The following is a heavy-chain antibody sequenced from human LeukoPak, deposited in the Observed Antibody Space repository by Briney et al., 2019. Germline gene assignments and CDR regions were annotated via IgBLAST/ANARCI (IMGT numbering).Heavy chain of an antibody. D-gene: IGHD3-22*01. CDR1: GYTFTSYG. Sequence: ASVKVSCKASGYTFTSYGISWVRQAPGQGLEWMGWISAYNGNTNYAQKLQGRVTMTTDTSTSTAYMELRSLRSDHTAVYYCAIYYYDSSGYYYVPSDYWGQGTLVTVSS. CDR3: AIYYYDSSGYYYVPSDY. V-gene: IGHV1-18*01. CDR2: ISAYNGNT. J-gene: IGHJ4*02.